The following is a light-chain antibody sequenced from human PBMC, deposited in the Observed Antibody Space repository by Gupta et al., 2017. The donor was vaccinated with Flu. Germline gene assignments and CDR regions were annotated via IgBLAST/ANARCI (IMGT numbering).Light chain of an antibody. CDR2: DDT. CDR1: NIGSKN. CDR3: QVWDSRSDHPGI. J-gene: IGLJ2*01. Sequence: SYVLTQPPSVSVAPGQTATIICGGNNIGSKNVQWYQQKPGQAPPLVIYDDTDRPSGIPERFSGANSGGTATLTISRVEAGDEADYHCQVWDSRSDHPGIFGGGTKL. V-gene: IGLV3-21*02.